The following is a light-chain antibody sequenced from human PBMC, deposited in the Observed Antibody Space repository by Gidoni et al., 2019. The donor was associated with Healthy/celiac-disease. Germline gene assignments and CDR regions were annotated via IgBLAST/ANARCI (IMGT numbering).Light chain of an antibody. Sequence: RVTITCRASQSISSWLAWYQQKPGKAPKLLIYKASSLESGVPSRFSGSGSGTEFTLTISSLQPDDFATYYCQQYNSYPLITFGPGTKVDIK. CDR3: QQYNSYPLIT. J-gene: IGKJ3*01. CDR1: QSISSW. V-gene: IGKV1-5*03. CDR2: KAS.